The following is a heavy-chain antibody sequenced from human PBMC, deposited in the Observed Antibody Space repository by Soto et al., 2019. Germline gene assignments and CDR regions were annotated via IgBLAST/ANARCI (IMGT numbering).Heavy chain of an antibody. CDR2: IRGSGGST. J-gene: IGHJ4*02. CDR3: AKFTGYSSGWFDY. CDR1: GLTFSSYA. D-gene: IGHD6-19*01. Sequence: GGSLRLSCAASGLTFSSYAMIWVRQAPGKGLECVSAIRGSGGSTYYADSVKGRFTISRDNSKNTVYLQMNSLRAEDTAVYYCAKFTGYSSGWFDYWGQGTLVTVSS. V-gene: IGHV3-23*01.